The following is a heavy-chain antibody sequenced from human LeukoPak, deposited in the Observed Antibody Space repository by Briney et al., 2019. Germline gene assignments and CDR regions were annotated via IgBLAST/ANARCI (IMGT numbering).Heavy chain of an antibody. CDR3: ARNPNNYDFWSGSPGGVDY. D-gene: IGHD3-3*01. Sequence: GASVKVSCKASGGTFSSYAISWVRQAPGQGLEWMGWISAYNGNTNYAQKLQGRVTMTTDTSTSTAYMELRSLRSDDTAVYYCARNPNNYDFWSGSPGGVDYWGQGTLVTVSS. CDR1: GGTFSSYA. V-gene: IGHV1-18*01. J-gene: IGHJ4*02. CDR2: ISAYNGNT.